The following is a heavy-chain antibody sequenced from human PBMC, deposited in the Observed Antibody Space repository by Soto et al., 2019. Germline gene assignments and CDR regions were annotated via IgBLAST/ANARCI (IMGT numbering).Heavy chain of an antibody. V-gene: IGHV5-10-1*01. CDR3: ARQIYDSDTGPNFQYYFDS. Sequence: GESLKISCKGSGYSFAGYWITWVRQKPGKGLEWMGRIDPSDSQTYYSPSFRGHVTISATKSITTVFLQWSSLRASDTAMYYCARQIYDSDTGPNFQYYFDSWAQGTPVTVSS. D-gene: IGHD3-22*01. CDR1: GYSFAGYW. J-gene: IGHJ4*02. CDR2: IDPSDSQT.